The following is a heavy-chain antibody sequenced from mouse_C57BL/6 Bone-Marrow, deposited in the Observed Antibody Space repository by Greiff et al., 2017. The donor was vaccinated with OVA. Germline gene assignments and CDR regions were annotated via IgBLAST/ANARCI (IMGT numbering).Heavy chain of an antibody. V-gene: IGHV5-15*01. Sequence: EVQGVESGGGLVQPGGSLKLSCAASGFTFSDYGMAWVRQAPRKGPEWVAFISNLAYSIYYADTVTGRFTISRENAKNTLYLEMSSLRSEDTAMYYCARTPYGYDRDFDVWGTGTTVTVSS. CDR1: GFTFSDYG. CDR3: ARTPYGYDRDFDV. CDR2: ISNLAYSI. D-gene: IGHD2-2*01. J-gene: IGHJ1*03.